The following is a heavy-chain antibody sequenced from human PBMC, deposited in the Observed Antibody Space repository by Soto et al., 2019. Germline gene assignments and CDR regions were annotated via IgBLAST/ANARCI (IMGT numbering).Heavy chain of an antibody. J-gene: IGHJ6*02. D-gene: IGHD1-26*01. V-gene: IGHV3-30*18. CDR3: AKDWNPIVHYYYGMDV. CDR2: ISYDGSNK. CDR1: GFTFSSYG. Sequence: QVQLVESGGGVVQPGRSLRLSCAASGFTFSSYGMHWVRQAPGKGLEWVAVISYDGSNKYYADSVKGRFTISRDNSKNPVYLEMNSLRAEETAVYYCAKDWNPIVHYYYGMDVWGQGTTVTVSS.